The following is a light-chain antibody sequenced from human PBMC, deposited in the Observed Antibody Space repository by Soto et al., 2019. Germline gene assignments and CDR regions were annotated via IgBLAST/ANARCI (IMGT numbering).Light chain of an antibody. Sequence: QSVLTQPASVSGSPGQSITISCTGTSSDVGGYNYVSWYQQHPGKAPKLMIYDVSNGPSGVSDRFSGSKSGNTASLTISGLQAEDEADYYCSSYTCSSTFFGTGTKVTVL. CDR1: SSDVGGYNY. J-gene: IGLJ1*01. CDR3: SSYTCSSTF. V-gene: IGLV2-14*01. CDR2: DVS.